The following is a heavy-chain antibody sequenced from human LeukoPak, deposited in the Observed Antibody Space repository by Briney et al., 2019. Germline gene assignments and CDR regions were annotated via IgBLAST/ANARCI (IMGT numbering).Heavy chain of an antibody. D-gene: IGHD4/OR15-4a*01. CDR1: GASISSGNYY. V-gene: IGHV4-61*02. CDR2: IYTSGST. Sequence: SETLSLTCTVSGASISSGNYYWSWIRQPAGKGLEWIGRIYTSGSTTYNPTLQSRVTISADTSRNRVSPRLYSVAAADSAMYYCARESDLSNYDRTDYWGQGTLVTVSS. CDR3: ARESDLSNYDRTDY. J-gene: IGHJ4*02.